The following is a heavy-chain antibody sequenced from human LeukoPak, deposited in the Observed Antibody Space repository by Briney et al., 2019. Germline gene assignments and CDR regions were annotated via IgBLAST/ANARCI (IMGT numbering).Heavy chain of an antibody. V-gene: IGHV3-48*03. CDR1: GFTFSSYA. J-gene: IGHJ6*02. D-gene: IGHD6-13*01. CDR3: AREPSLYRSRNYYYSGMDV. CDR2: TSSSGYTI. Sequence: GGSLRLSCAASGFTFSSYAMSWVRQAPGKGLEWVSYTSSSGYTIYYADSVKGRFTISRDNAKNSLYLQMNSLRAEDTAVYYCAREPSLYRSRNYYYSGMDVWGQGTTVTVSS.